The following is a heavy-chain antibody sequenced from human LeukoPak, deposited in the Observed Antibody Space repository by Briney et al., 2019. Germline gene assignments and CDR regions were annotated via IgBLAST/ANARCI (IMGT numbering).Heavy chain of an antibody. Sequence: GGSLRLSCAASGFTFSRYWMSWVRQAPGKGLEWVANIKQDGSEKHYVDSVKGRFTISRDNAKNSLYLQMDSLAAEDTALYYCARDLDVDSWGQGTLVTVSS. V-gene: IGHV3-7*01. CDR1: GFTFSRYW. D-gene: IGHD5-24*01. CDR3: ARDLDVDS. CDR2: IKQDGSEK. J-gene: IGHJ4*02.